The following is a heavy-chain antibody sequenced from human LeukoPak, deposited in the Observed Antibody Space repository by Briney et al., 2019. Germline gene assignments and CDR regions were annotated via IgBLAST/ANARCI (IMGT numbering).Heavy chain of an antibody. CDR1: GFTFSGCA. CDR2: VSYDGIIK. D-gene: IGHD3-16*01. V-gene: IGHV3-30*04. J-gene: IGHJ4*02. Sequence: GGSLRLSCAPSGFTFSGCAMHWVRQAPGKGLEWVAVVSYDGIIKYYADSLKGRFTISRDNSKNTLYLQMNSLITEDRAMYSCATGGGVGKEIDYWGQGTLVTVSS. CDR3: ATGGGVGKEIDY.